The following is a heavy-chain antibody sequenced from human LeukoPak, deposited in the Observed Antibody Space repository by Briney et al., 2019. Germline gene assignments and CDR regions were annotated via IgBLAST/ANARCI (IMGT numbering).Heavy chain of an antibody. Sequence: GGSLRLSCAASGFTFSSYGMHWVRQAPGKGLEWVAVIWYDGSNKCYADSVKGRFTISRDNSKNTLYLQMNSLRAEDTAVYYCARELTMGIVVVIYGMDVWGQGTTVTVSS. J-gene: IGHJ6*02. CDR1: GFTFSSYG. CDR2: IWYDGSNK. D-gene: IGHD3-22*01. V-gene: IGHV3-33*01. CDR3: ARELTMGIVVVIYGMDV.